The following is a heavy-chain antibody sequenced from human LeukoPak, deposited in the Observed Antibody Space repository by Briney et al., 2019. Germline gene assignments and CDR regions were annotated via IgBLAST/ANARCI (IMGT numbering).Heavy chain of an antibody. CDR1: GDSVSSNSAA. D-gene: IGHD6-19*01. CDR3: ARLAVAGRDGMDV. CDR2: TYYRSKWYN. V-gene: IGHV6-1*01. J-gene: IGHJ6*02. Sequence: SQTLSLTCAISGDSVSSNSAAWSWIRQSPSRGLGWLGRTYYRSKWYNDYAVSVKSRITINPDTSKNQFSLQLNSVTPEDTAVYYCARLAVAGRDGMDVWGQGTTVTVSS.